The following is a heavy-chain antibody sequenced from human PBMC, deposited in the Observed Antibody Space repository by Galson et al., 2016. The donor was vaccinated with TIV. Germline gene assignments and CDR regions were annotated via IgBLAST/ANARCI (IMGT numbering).Heavy chain of an antibody. V-gene: IGHV4-4*09. CDR1: GGSIRNFY. Sequence: LSLTCIVSGGSIRNFYWSWIRLPPGKGLEWIGYIYSTGSTNFNPSLKSRVTMSVDTSKNQFSLRLSSVTAADTAVYYCARDRGNGQWFFDYWGQGTLVRVSS. CDR3: ARDRGNGQWFFDY. CDR2: IYSTGST. D-gene: IGHD3-22*01. J-gene: IGHJ4*02.